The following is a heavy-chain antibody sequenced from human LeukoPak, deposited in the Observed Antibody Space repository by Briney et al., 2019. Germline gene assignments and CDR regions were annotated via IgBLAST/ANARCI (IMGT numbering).Heavy chain of an antibody. Sequence: GASVKASCKASGYTFTSYGISWVRQAPGHGLEWRGWISAYNGNTNYAQKLQGRVTMTTDTSTSTAYMELRSLRSDDTAVYYCARDSLGSYSAGWPVGAAEFDYWGQGTLVTVSS. V-gene: IGHV1-18*01. CDR2: ISAYNGNT. J-gene: IGHJ4*02. CDR3: ARDSLGSYSAGWPVGAAEFDY. D-gene: IGHD1-26*01. CDR1: GYTFTSYG.